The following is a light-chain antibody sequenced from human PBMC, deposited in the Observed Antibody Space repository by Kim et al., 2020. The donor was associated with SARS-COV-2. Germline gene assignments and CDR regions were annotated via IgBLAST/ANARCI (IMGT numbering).Light chain of an antibody. CDR2: EVS. CDR1: SSDVGGYNY. V-gene: IGLV2-8*01. CDR3: SSYAGSNNLV. J-gene: IGLJ2*01. Sequence: GQAATISCTGTSSDVGGYNYVSWYQQHPGKAPKLMIYEVSKRPAGVPDRFSGSKSGNTASLTVSGLQAEDEADYYGSSYAGSNNLVFGGGTQLTVL.